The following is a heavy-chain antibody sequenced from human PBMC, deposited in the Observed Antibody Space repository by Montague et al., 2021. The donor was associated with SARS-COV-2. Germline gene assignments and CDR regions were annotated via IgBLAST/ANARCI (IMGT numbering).Heavy chain of an antibody. V-gene: IGHV4-39*07. D-gene: IGHD3-22*01. Sequence: YYSGSTYYNPSLKSRVTISVDTSRNQFSLKLSPVTAADTAVYYCAREGGWLSRGSYYFDYWGQGTLVSVSS. J-gene: IGHJ4*02. CDR2: YYSGST. CDR3: AREGGWLSRGSYYFDY.